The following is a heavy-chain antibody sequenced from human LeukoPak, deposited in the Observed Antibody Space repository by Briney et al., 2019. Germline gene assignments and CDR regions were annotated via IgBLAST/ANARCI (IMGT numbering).Heavy chain of an antibody. CDR1: GFTFYASP. J-gene: IGHJ4*02. Sequence: GGSLRLSCAASGFTFYASPMSWVRQTPGKRGEWVADLTGGRESKYHASSVKGRFIISRDNSKKQLFLQVNSLRAEDTAVYFCAKNIRYQLLCGFNYWGQGIVVTVSS. V-gene: IGHV3-23*01. CDR2: LTGGRESK. CDR3: AKNIRYQLLCGFNY. D-gene: IGHD2-2*01.